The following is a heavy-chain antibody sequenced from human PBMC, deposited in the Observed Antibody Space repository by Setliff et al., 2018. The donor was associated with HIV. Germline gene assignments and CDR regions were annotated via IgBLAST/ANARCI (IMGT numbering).Heavy chain of an antibody. D-gene: IGHD6-19*01. CDR2: FYYDGSE. J-gene: IGHJ4*02. Sequence: SETLSLTCSVSGGSIGLGGHYWGWIRQRPGKGLEWIGYFYYDGSEFYTPSLKSRVTISADTSNNHVSLRLSYVTAADTAFYYCARKGAVTGHSFDYWGQGALVTVSS. CDR1: GGSIGLGGHY. CDR3: ARKGAVTGHSFDY. V-gene: IGHV4-39*02.